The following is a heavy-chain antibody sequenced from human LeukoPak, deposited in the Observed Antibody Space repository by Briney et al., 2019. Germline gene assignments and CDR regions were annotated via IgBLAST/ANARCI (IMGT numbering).Heavy chain of an antibody. V-gene: IGHV1-2*02. CDR3: ARDLEASSSLDY. J-gene: IGHJ4*02. CDR2: IHPISGAT. D-gene: IGHD6-6*01. CDR1: GYTFTGYY. Sequence: ASVKVSCKPSGYTFTGYYMHWVRQAPGQGLEWMGWIHPISGATNYAPRFQDRVTMTRDTSISTAYMELSRLISDDMAVYYCARDLEASSSLDYWGQGTLVTVSS.